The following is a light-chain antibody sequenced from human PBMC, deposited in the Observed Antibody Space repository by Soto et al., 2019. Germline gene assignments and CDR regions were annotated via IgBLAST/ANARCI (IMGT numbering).Light chain of an antibody. CDR3: QQYNTAPMT. CDR1: QSISNNF. V-gene: IGKV3-20*01. CDR2: GAF. Sequence: EIVLTQSPGTLSLSPGEGATLSCRASQSISNNFLAWYQHKPGQAPRLLMHGAFNRASGIPDRFSGSACGTDFTLTISRLEPEDFAVYYCQQYNTAPMTFGGGTKVEIK. J-gene: IGKJ4*01.